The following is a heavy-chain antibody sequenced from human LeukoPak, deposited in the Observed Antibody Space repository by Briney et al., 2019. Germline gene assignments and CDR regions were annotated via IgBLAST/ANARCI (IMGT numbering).Heavy chain of an antibody. Sequence: PSETLSLTCTVSGGSISSGGYYWSWIRQHPGKGLEWIGYIYYSGSTYYNPSLKSRVTISVDTSKNQFSLKLSSVTAADTAVYYCAREGRDYYGSGSYPDYWGQGTLVTVSS. CDR2: IYYSGST. D-gene: IGHD3-10*01. CDR1: GGSISSGGYY. CDR3: AREGRDYYGSGSYPDY. J-gene: IGHJ4*02. V-gene: IGHV4-31*03.